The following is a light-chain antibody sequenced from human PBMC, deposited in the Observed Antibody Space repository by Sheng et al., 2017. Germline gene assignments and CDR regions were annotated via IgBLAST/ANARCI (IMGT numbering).Light chain of an antibody. CDR1: QDISNS. CDR3: QQYYSTVAIT. J-gene: IGKJ3*01. V-gene: IGKV1-NL1*01. Sequence: DIQMTQSPSSLSASVGDRVTITCRASQDISNSLAWYQQKRGKAPKLLLYGASRLQSGVPSRFSGSGSGTDYTLTISSLQPEDFATYYCQQYYSTVAITFGPGTKVGYQ. CDR2: GAS.